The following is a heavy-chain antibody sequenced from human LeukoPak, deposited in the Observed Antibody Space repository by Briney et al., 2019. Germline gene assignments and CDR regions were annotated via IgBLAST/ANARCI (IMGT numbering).Heavy chain of an antibody. V-gene: IGHV4-34*01. Sequence: SETLSLTCAVYGGSFSEYSWAWIRQPPGKGLEWIGELNHSGTTKYKSSLKSRLTISVDTSKKQFSLNLTSVTAADTAVYYCARGRIYYGSGPLLYWSQGTLVTVSP. CDR2: LNHSGTT. J-gene: IGHJ4*02. D-gene: IGHD3-10*01. CDR3: ARGRIYYGSGPLLY. CDR1: GGSFSEYS.